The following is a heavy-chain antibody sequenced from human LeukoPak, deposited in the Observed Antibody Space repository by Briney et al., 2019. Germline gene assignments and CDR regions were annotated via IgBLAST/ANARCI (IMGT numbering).Heavy chain of an antibody. CDR3: ATQLHSSGYQADFDY. D-gene: IGHD3-22*01. CDR1: GYTFTSYA. Sequence: ASVKVSCKASGYTFTSYAMHWVRQAPGQRLEWMGWINAGNGNTKYSQKFQGRVTITRDTSASTAYMELSSLRSEDTAVYYCATQLHSSGYQADFDYWGQGTLVTVSS. V-gene: IGHV1-3*01. CDR2: INAGNGNT. J-gene: IGHJ4*02.